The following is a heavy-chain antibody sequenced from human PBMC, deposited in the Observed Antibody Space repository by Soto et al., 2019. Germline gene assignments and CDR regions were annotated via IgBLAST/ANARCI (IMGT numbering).Heavy chain of an antibody. Sequence: ASVKVSCKASGYTFTSYGISWVRQAPGQGLEWMGCISAYNGNTNYAQKLQGRVTMTTDTSTSTAYMELRSLRSDDTAVYYCARILTIVVPAAIDYWGQGTLVTVSS. D-gene: IGHD2-2*01. CDR3: ARILTIVVPAAIDY. CDR2: ISAYNGNT. J-gene: IGHJ4*02. CDR1: GYTFTSYG. V-gene: IGHV1-18*01.